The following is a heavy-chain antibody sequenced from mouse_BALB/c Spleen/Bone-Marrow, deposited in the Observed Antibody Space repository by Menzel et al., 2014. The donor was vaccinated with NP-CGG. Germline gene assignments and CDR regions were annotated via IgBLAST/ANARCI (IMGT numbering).Heavy chain of an antibody. CDR3: ARSRSYDEVDY. Sequence: VQLQQSGAELARPGASVKMSCKASGYTFTSYTMHWVKQRPGQGLEWIGYINPSSGYTNYNQKFKDKATLTADKSSSTAYMQRSSLASEDSTVYYCARSRSYDEVDYWGQGTTLTVSS. V-gene: IGHV1-4*01. CDR2: INPSSGYT. J-gene: IGHJ2*01. D-gene: IGHD2-12*01. CDR1: GYTFTSYT.